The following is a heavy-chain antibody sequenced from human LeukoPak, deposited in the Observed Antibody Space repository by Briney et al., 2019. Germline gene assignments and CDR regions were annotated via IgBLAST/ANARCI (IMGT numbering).Heavy chain of an antibody. CDR3: TKARDDYGVDTIDS. V-gene: IGHV3-23*01. CDR2: IRSSGATT. J-gene: IGHJ4*02. D-gene: IGHD3-3*01. Sequence: GGALRLSCATYGFTFNNYAMTWVRQAPGKGLEWVSAIRSSGATTYYADSVKGRFTISRDNSKNTVNLQMNSLRAEDTAIYYCTKARDDYGVDTIDSWGQGTLVTVSS. CDR1: GFTFNNYA.